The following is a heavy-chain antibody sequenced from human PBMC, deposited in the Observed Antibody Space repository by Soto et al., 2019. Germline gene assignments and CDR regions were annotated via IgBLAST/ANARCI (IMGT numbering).Heavy chain of an antibody. CDR3: ARQRARMAPGLSYDYYAMDV. Sequence: GESLKISCKGSGYSFTSYWIGWVRQMPGKGLEWMGIIYPDDSDTRYSPSFQGQVTISADKSISTAYLQWSSLKASDTAMYYCARQRARMAPGLSYDYYAMDVWGQGTTV. V-gene: IGHV5-51*01. CDR1: GYSFTSYW. CDR2: IYPDDSDT. J-gene: IGHJ6*02. D-gene: IGHD3-16*02.